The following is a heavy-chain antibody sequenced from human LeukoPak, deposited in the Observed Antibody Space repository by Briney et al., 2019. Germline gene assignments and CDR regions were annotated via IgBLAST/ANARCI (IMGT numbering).Heavy chain of an antibody. J-gene: IGHJ5*02. D-gene: IGHD1-1*01. V-gene: IGHV4-38-2*01. CDR2: IYHSGGS. Sequence: PSETLSLTCVVSGYSISNDYYWGWIRRPPGKGLEWIGNIYHSGGSYYNPSLKSRVTILVDTSKNQFSLKLSSVTAADTAVYYCAKAGTTGIHHWFDPWGQGNLVTVSS. CDR3: AKAGTTGIHHWFDP. CDR1: GYSISNDYY.